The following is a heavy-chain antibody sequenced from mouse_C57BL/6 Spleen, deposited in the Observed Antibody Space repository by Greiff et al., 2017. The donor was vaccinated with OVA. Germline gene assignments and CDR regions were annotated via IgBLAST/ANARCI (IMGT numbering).Heavy chain of an antibody. CDR1: GFTFSDAW. D-gene: IGHD1-1*01. CDR2: IRNKANNHAT. CDR3: TPYYYGSGLYAMDY. V-gene: IGHV6-6*01. Sequence: EVKLVESGGGLVQPGGSMKLSCAASGFTFSDAWMDWVRQSPEKGLEWVAEIRNKANNHATYYAESVKGRFTISRDDSKSSVYLQMNSLRAEDPGIYYCTPYYYGSGLYAMDYWGQGTSVTVSS. J-gene: IGHJ4*01.